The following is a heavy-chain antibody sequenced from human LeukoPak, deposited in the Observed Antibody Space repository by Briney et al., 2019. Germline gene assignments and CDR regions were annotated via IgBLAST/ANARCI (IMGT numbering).Heavy chain of an antibody. V-gene: IGHV1-46*01. J-gene: IGHJ3*02. CDR1: GYTFTSYY. Sequence: ASVKVSCKASGYTFTSYYMHWVRQAPGQGLEWMGIINPSGGSTSYAQKFQGRVTMTRDTSTSTVYMELSSLRSEDTAVYYCARDVYSSSWYRRAFDIWGQGTMVTVSS. CDR2: INPSGGST. D-gene: IGHD6-13*01. CDR3: ARDVYSSSWYRRAFDI.